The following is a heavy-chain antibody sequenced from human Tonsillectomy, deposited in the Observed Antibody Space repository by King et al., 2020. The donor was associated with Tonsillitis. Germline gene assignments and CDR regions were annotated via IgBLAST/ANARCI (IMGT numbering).Heavy chain of an antibody. V-gene: IGHV3-11*06. Sequence: VQLVESGGGLVKPGRSLRLSCAASGFTFSDHYMSWIRQAPGKGLEWLSYISCGSAFTNYADSVKGRFTISRDNAKNSLFLQMNSVSADDTAIYYCASHVYSSLSEFDYGGRGIMVTVSS. CDR3: ASHVYSSLSEFDY. D-gene: IGHD6-6*01. CDR2: ISCGSAFT. J-gene: IGHJ4*01. CDR1: GFTFSDHY.